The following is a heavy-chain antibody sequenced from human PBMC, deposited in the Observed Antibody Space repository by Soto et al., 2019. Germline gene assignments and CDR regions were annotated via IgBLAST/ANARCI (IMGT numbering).Heavy chain of an antibody. CDR2: IYYSGST. Sequence: PSETLSLTCTVSGGPISSGDYYWSWIRQPPGKGLEWIGYIYYSGSTYYNPSLKSRVTISADTSKNQFSLKLSSVTAADTAVYYCARGIGGYSYRYYYYYDMDVWGQGTTVTVSS. J-gene: IGHJ6*02. CDR3: ARGIGGYSYRYYYYYDMDV. CDR1: GGPISSGDYY. V-gene: IGHV4-30-4*01. D-gene: IGHD5-18*01.